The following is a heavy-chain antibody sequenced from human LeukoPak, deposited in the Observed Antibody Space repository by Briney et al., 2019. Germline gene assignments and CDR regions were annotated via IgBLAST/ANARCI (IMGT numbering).Heavy chain of an antibody. J-gene: IGHJ5*02. V-gene: IGHV4-59*01. CDR3: ARSRANYYDSSGYYGLDP. CDR1: GGSISSYY. CDR2: IYYSGST. Sequence: PSETLSLTCTVSGGSISSYYWSWIRQPPGKGLEWIGYIYYSGSTNYNPSLKSRVTISVDTSKNQFSLKLSSVTAADTAVYYCARSRANYYDSSGYYGLDPWGQGTLVTVSS. D-gene: IGHD3-22*01.